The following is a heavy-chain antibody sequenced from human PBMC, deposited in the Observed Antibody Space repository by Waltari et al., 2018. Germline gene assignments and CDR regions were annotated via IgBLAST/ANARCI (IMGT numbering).Heavy chain of an antibody. CDR1: GGSLSSYY. J-gene: IGHJ5*02. D-gene: IGHD1-1*01. CDR3: ARDTGQEPDNWFDP. Sequence: QVQLQESGPGLVKPSETLSLTCTVPGGSLSSYYWSWIRQPDGKGLEWIGRIYTSGSTNYNPSLKSRVTMSVDTSKNQFSLKLSSVTAADTAVYYCARDTGQEPDNWFDPWGQGTLVTVSS. V-gene: IGHV4-4*07. CDR2: IYTSGST.